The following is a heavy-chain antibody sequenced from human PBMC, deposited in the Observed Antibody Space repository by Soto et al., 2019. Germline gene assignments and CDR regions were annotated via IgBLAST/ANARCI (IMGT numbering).Heavy chain of an antibody. CDR1: GGTFSSYA. V-gene: IGHV1-69*01. D-gene: IGHD6-13*01. CDR3: GRGGLQYRSSWGLPDY. Sequence: QVQLVQSGAEVKKPGSSVKVSCKASGGTFSSYAISWVRQAPGQGLEWMGGVITIFGTANYAQKFQGRVTITADETTSTDYMELRSLRTEDTAVYYCGRGGLQYRSSWGLPDYWGQGTLVTVSS. CDR2: VITIFGTA. J-gene: IGHJ4*02.